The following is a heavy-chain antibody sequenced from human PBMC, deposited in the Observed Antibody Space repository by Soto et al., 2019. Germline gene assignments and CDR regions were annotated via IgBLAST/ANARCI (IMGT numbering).Heavy chain of an antibody. D-gene: IGHD4-4*01. CDR1: GFTFSTYD. CDR2: IGTAGDT. J-gene: IGHJ5*01. V-gene: IGHV3-13*01. CDR3: ARGTTTVTTKCFES. Sequence: GGSLRLSCAASGFTFSTYDMHWVRQPTGKGLEWVSGIGTAGDTYYAASVKGRFTISRDDAKNSLYLQMNSLRAGDTAVYYCARGTTTVTTKCFESWGQGTLVTVSS.